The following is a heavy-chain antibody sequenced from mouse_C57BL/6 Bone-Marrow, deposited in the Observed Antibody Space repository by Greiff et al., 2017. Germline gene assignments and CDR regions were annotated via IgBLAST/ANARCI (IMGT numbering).Heavy chain of an antibody. V-gene: IGHV1-64*01. CDR2: IHPNSGST. D-gene: IGHD2-4*01. Sequence: QVQLQQPGAELVKPGASVKLSCKASGYTFTSYWMHWVKQRPGQGLEWIGMIHPNSGSTNYNEKFKSKATLTVDKSSSTAYMQLSSLTSEDSAVCYCSPDYDERAWFAYWGQGTLVTVSA. CDR3: SPDYDERAWFAY. CDR1: GYTFTSYW. J-gene: IGHJ3*01.